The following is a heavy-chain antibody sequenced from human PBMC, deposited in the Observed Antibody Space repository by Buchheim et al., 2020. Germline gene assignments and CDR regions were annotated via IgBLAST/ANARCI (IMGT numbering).Heavy chain of an antibody. CDR3: ASFAWSGVYAGYYYYGMDV. D-gene: IGHD2-8*01. Sequence: EVQLVESGGGLVQPGGSLRLSCAASGFTFSSYWMHWVRQAPGKGLVWVSRINSDGSSTSYADSVKGRFTISRDNAKNTLYLQMNSLRAEDTAVYYCASFAWSGVYAGYYYYGMDVWGQGTT. CDR1: GFTFSSYW. J-gene: IGHJ6*02. V-gene: IGHV3-74*01. CDR2: INSDGSST.